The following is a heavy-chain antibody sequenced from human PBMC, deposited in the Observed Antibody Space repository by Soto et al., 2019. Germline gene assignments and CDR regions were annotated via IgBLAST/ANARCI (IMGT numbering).Heavy chain of an antibody. CDR3: ARTSSRSKRNWFDP. D-gene: IGHD4-4*01. J-gene: IGHJ5*02. CDR2: MNPNSGNT. CDR1: GYTFTSYD. Sequence: GAPVKVSCKASGYTFTSYDINWVRQATGQGLEWMGWMNPNSGNTGYAQKFQGRVTMTRNTSISTAYMELSSLRSEDTAVYYCARTSSRSKRNWFDPWGQGTLVTVSS. V-gene: IGHV1-8*01.